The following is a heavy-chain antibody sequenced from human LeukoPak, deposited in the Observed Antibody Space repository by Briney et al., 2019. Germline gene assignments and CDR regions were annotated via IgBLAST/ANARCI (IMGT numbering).Heavy chain of an antibody. CDR1: GGTFSSYA. D-gene: IGHD2-2*01. Sequence: GASVKVSGKASGGTFSSYAISWVRQAPGQGLEWMGGIIPIFGTANYAQKFQGRVTITADESTSTAYMELSSLRSEDTAVYYCARGDIVVAALDYWGQGTLVTVSS. CDR2: IIPIFGTA. J-gene: IGHJ4*02. CDR3: ARGDIVVAALDY. V-gene: IGHV1-69*13.